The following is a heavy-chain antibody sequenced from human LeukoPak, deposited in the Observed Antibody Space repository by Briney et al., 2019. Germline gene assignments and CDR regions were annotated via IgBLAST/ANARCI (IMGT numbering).Heavy chain of an antibody. D-gene: IGHD3-10*01. V-gene: IGHV4-31*03. CDR1: GGSISSGGYY. Sequence: PSETLSLTCTVSGGSISSGGYYWSWICQHPGKGLEWIGYIHYSGSTYYNPSLKSRVTISVDTSKNQFSLKLSSVTAADTAVYYCARAVGSGSYNFDYWGQGTLVTVSS. J-gene: IGHJ4*02. CDR3: ARAVGSGSYNFDY. CDR2: IHYSGST.